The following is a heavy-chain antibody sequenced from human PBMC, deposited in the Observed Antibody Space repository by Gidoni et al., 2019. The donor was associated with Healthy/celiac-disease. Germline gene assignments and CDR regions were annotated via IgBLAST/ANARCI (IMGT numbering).Heavy chain of an antibody. D-gene: IGHD5-18*01. CDR3: ASQTAMVPQQDY. CDR1: GFPFSDYY. CDR2: ISSSGSTI. J-gene: IGHJ4*02. Sequence: QLQLVESGGALVKPGGSLSLSCAASGFPFSDYYMSWIRQAPGKGLEWVSYISSSGSTIYYADSVKGRFTISRDNAKNSLYLQMNSLRAEDTAVYYCASQTAMVPQQDYWGQGTLVTVSS. V-gene: IGHV3-11*01.